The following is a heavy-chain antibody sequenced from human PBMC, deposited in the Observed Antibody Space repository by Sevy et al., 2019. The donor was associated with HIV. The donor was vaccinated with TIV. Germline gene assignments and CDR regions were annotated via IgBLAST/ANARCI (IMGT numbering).Heavy chain of an antibody. D-gene: IGHD6-13*01. CDR1: GFTVSSNY. CDR3: ARGRGSSWYEDY. V-gene: IGHV3-53*01. J-gene: IGHJ4*02. CDR2: IYSGGST. Sequence: GGSLRLSCAAPGFTVSSNYMSWVRQAPGKGLEWVSVIYSGGSTYYAGSVKGRFTISRDNSKNTLYLQMNSLRAEDTAVYYCARGRGSSWYEDYWGQGTLVTVSS.